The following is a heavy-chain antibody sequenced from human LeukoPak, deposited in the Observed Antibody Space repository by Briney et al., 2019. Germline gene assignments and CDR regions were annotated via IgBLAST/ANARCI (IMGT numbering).Heavy chain of an antibody. CDR2: IYYSGRT. Sequence: PSETLSLTCTVSGGSISSSSYYWGWIRQPPGKGLEWIGSIYYSGRTYYNPSLKSRVTTSVDTSKNQFSLRLSSVTAADTAVYYCGRVGYGGYGIVDYWGQGTLVTVSS. D-gene: IGHD5-12*01. CDR3: GRVGYGGYGIVDY. J-gene: IGHJ4*02. V-gene: IGHV4-39*01. CDR1: GGSISSSSYY.